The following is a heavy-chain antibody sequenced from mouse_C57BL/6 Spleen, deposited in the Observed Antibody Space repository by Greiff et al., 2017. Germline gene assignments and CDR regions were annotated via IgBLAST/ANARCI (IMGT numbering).Heavy chain of an antibody. CDR2: LNPSSGYT. J-gene: IGHJ2*01. V-gene: IGHV1-4*01. CDR3: ARDGDY. CDR1: GYTFPSYT. Sequence: QVHVKQSGAELARPGASVKMSCKASGYTFPSYTMHWVKQRPGQGLEWIGYLNPSSGYTKYNQKFKDKATLTADKSSSTAYMQLSSLTSEDSAVYYCARDGDYWGQGTTLTVSS.